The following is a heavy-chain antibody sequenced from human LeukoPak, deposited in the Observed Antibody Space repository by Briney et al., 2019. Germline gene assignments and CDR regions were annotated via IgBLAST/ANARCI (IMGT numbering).Heavy chain of an antibody. D-gene: IGHD3-22*01. J-gene: IGHJ6*02. V-gene: IGHV3-21*01. CDR3: AKPVYDSSGYQDYYYGMDV. CDR1: GFTFSSYS. CDR2: ISSSSSYI. Sequence: PGGSLRLSCAASGFTFSSYSMTWVRQAPGKGLEWVSSISSSSSYIYYADSVKGRFTISRDNAKNSLYLQMNSLRAEDTAVYYCAKPVYDSSGYQDYYYGMDVWGQGTTVTVSS.